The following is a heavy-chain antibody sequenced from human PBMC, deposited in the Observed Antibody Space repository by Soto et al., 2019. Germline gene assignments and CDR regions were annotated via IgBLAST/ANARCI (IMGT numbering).Heavy chain of an antibody. Sequence: GGSLRLSCVASGFSFSPYDMYWVRQAPGKGLEWVAGLTGSGDDTYYADSVKGRFTISRVNSKNILYLQMNNLRVDDTALYYCVRERKGYFDPWGQGTLVTVSS. CDR2: LTGSGDDT. J-gene: IGHJ5*02. D-gene: IGHD2-2*01. V-gene: IGHV3-23*01. CDR1: GFSFSPYD. CDR3: VRERKGYFDP.